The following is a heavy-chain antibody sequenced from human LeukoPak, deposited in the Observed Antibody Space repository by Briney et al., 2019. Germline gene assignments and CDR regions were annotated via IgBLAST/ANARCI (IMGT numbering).Heavy chain of an antibody. D-gene: IGHD6-19*01. CDR3: ARQWHGGDY. CDR1: GYSISSGYY. CDR2: IYHSGST. J-gene: IGHJ4*02. V-gene: IGHV4-38-2*01. Sequence: SETLSLTCAVSGYSISSGYYWGWIRQPPGKGLEWIGSIYHSGSTYYNPSLKSRVTISVDTSKNQFSLKLSSVTAADTAVYYCARQWHGGDYWGQGTLVTVSS.